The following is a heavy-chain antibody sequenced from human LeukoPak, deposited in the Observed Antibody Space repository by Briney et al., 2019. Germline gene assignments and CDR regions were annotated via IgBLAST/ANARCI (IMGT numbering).Heavy chain of an antibody. CDR3: ARGSAAGTFDY. D-gene: IGHD6-13*01. CDR1: GFTFSSYS. Sequence: GGSLRLSCAASGFTFSSYSMKWVRQAPGKGLEWVSSISSSSSYIYYADSVKGRFTISRDNAKNSLYLQMNSLRAEDTAVYYCARGSAAGTFDYWGQGTLVTVSS. V-gene: IGHV3-21*01. J-gene: IGHJ4*02. CDR2: ISSSSSYI.